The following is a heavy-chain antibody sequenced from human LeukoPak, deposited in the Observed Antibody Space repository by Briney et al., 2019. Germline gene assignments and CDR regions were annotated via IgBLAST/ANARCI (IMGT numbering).Heavy chain of an antibody. J-gene: IGHJ4*02. CDR1: RFTFSSYK. Sequence: PGGSLRLSCAASRFTFSSYKGNWVRQAPGKGLEWVSSISSSSSYIYYADSVKGRFTISRDNARNSLYLQMNSLRAEDTAVYYCARESGSGEFDYWGQGTLVTVSS. V-gene: IGHV3-21*01. CDR2: ISSSSSYI. D-gene: IGHD2-15*01. CDR3: ARESGSGEFDY.